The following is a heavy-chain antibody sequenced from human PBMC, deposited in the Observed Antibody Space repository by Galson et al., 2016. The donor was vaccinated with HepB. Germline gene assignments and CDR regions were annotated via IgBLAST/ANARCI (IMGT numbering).Heavy chain of an antibody. D-gene: IGHD1-1*01. J-gene: IGHJ6*01. CDR1: GFTFSTYA. CDR2: ISYDGSNK. Sequence: SLRLSCAASGFTFSTYAMHWVRQAPGKGLEWVAVISYDGSNKFYADSVKGRFTISRDNSRNTLYLEMNSLRAEDTAVYYCARDAQQLLRGYYYGMDVWGQGTTVTVSS. CDR3: ARDAQQLLRGYYYGMDV. V-gene: IGHV3-30*03.